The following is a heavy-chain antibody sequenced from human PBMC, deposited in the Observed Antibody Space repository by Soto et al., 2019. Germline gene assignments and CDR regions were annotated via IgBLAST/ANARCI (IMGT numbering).Heavy chain of an antibody. CDR1: GYTFTSYD. D-gene: IGHD2-2*01. V-gene: IGHV1-69*06. CDR2: IIPIFGTA. J-gene: IGHJ5*02. CDR3: ARANIVVVPAASRDNWFDP. Sequence: SVKVSCKASGYTFTSYDINWVRQAPGQRLQWMGGIIPIFGTANYAQKFQGRVTITADKSTSTAYMELSSLRSEDTAVYYCARANIVVVPAASRDNWFDPWGQGTLVTVSS.